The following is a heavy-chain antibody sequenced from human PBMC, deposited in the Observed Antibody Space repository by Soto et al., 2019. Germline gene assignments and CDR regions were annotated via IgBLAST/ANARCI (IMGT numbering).Heavy chain of an antibody. J-gene: IGHJ6*02. CDR3: AERTVVTAKYCYYVMEV. CDR1: GFTFSSYG. V-gene: IGHV3-30*18. D-gene: IGHD2-21*02. Sequence: PGGSLRISCAASGFTFSSYGMHWVRQAPGKVLEWVAVISYDGSNKYYAGSVKGRFTISRDNSNHTLYLQMNSLRAEDTAVYYCAERTVVTAKYCYYVMEVWGQGTTVTVSS. CDR2: ISYDGSNK.